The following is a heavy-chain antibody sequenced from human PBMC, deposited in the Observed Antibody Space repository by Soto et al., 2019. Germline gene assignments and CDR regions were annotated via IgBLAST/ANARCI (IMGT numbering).Heavy chain of an antibody. J-gene: IGHJ4*02. V-gene: IGHV3-33*01. CDR1: GFTFSYYG. CDR2: IWDDGSNK. D-gene: IGHD5-12*01. Sequence: QVQLVESGGGVVQPGRSLRLSCAASGFTFSYYGMHWVRQAPAKGLEWVAVIWDDGSNKYYADSVKGRFTISRDTSKNTLYLQMDRLRAEDTALYYCAREWNSDYDGPGYWGQGTLVTVSS. CDR3: AREWNSDYDGPGY.